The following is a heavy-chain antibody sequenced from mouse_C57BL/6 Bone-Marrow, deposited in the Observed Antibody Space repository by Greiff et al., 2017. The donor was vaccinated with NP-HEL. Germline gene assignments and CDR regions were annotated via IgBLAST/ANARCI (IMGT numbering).Heavy chain of an antibody. CDR1: GYSITSGYY. CDR2: ISYDGSN. CDR3: GRESCC. J-gene: IGHJ4*01. Sequence: EVQLQESGPGLVKPSQSLSLTCSVTGYSITSGYYWNWIRQFPGNKLEWMGYISYDGSNNYNPSLKNRISITRDTSKNQFFLKLNSVTTEDTATYYCGRESCCWGQGASVTVSS. V-gene: IGHV3-6*01.